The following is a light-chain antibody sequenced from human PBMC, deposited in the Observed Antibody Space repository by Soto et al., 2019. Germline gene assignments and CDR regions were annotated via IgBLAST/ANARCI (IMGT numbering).Light chain of an antibody. CDR1: QGISSR. J-gene: IGKJ4*01. CDR2: AAS. Sequence: DIQMTQSPSSVSASVGDRVSISCRASQGISSRLVWYQQKPGKAPKLLIYAASNLKSGVPSRFSGSGSGTDFTLAIRSLQPEDFATYYCQQTNSFPLTFGGGTKVEIK. V-gene: IGKV1-12*01. CDR3: QQTNSFPLT.